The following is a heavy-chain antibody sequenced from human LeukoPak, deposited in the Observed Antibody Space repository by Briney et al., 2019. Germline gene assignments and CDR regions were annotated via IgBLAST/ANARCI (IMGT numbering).Heavy chain of an antibody. J-gene: IGHJ4*02. Sequence: GGSLRLSCAASGFTFSSYSMNWVRQAPGKGLEWVSYISSGSRTIYYADSVKGRFTMSRDNAKNPLYLQMNSLRAEDTAVYYCARESISGHRDFDYWGQGALVTVSS. V-gene: IGHV3-48*01. D-gene: IGHD1-26*01. CDR3: ARESISGHRDFDY. CDR1: GFTFSSYS. CDR2: ISSGSRTI.